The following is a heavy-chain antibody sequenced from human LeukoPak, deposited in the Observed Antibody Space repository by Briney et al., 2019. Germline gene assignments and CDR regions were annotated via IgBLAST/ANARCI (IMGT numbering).Heavy chain of an antibody. CDR3: ARELGGNLGLDY. CDR1: GFTFSSYN. J-gene: IGHJ4*02. V-gene: IGHV3-21*01. CDR2: IVSSSRYV. D-gene: IGHD4-23*01. Sequence: PGGSLRLSCAASGFTFSSYNMNWVRQAPGKGLEWVSSIVSSSRYVFYADSVKGRFTISRDNAKNSLYLQMNSLRAEDTAVYYCARELGGNLGLDYWGQGTLVTVSS.